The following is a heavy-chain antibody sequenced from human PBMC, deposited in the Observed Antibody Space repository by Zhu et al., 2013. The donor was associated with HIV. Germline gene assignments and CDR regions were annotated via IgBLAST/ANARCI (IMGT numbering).Heavy chain of an antibody. Sequence: VQLVESGEAWSSLGGPSRLSCAASGFTFSSYGMHWVRQAPGKGLEWVAVISYDGSNKYYADSVKGRFTISRDNAKNSLYLQMNSLRAEDTAVYYCAREYCTGGVCYRDYYYYGMDVWGQGTTVTVSS. V-gene: IGHV3-30*03. CDR2: ISYDGSNK. CDR3: AREYCTGGVCYRDYYYYGMDV. CDR1: GFTFSSYG. D-gene: IGHD2-8*02. J-gene: IGHJ6*02.